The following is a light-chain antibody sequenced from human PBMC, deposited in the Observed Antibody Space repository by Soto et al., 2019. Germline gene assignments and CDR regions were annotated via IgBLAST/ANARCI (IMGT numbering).Light chain of an antibody. CDR2: GNT. Sequence: QLVLTQPPSVSGAPGQRVTISCAGGSSNIGAGYDVHWYQQLPGTAPKLLIFGNTNRPSGVPDRFSGSKSGTSASLAITGLQADDEADYYCQSYDSSLSVVVFGGGTQLTVL. V-gene: IGLV1-40*01. CDR3: QSYDSSLSVVV. CDR1: SSNIGAGYD. J-gene: IGLJ2*01.